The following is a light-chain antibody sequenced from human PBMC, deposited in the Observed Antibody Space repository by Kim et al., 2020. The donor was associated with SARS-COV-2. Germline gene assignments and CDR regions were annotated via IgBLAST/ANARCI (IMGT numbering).Light chain of an antibody. CDR2: EIY. CDR3: AAWDDSLIVHSV. Sequence: QSVTVSCSASRSNIGSNYVYWYQQLPGSAPKLLISEIYQRPSWVPDRFSGSKSGTSASLAISGLRSGDEADYYCAAWDDSLIVHSVSGTGTKVTFL. J-gene: IGLJ1*01. V-gene: IGLV1-47*01. CDR1: RSNIGSNY.